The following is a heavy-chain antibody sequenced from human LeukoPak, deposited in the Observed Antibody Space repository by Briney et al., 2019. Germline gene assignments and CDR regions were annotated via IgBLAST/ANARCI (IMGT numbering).Heavy chain of an antibody. V-gene: IGHV4-34*01. CDR2: IYYSGST. J-gene: IGHJ5*02. CDR3: ARGAIVATIRPGNWFDP. Sequence: SETLSLTCAVYGGSFIGFHWNWIRQPPGKGLEWIGYIYYSGSTNYNPSLKSRVTISVDTSKNQFSLKLSSVTAADTAVYYCARGAIVATIRPGNWFDPWGQGTLVTVSS. D-gene: IGHD5-12*01. CDR1: GGSFIGFH.